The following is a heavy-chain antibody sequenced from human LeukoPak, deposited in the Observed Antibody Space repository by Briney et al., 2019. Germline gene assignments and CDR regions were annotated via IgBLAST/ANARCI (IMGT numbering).Heavy chain of an antibody. V-gene: IGHV4-34*01. CDR3: ARGLFGAAPRLFDY. Sequence: AAETLSLTCAVYGGSFSSYYLSWIRQPPGKGLEWVWEINRSESSNYNPSLESRGTISVDTSKNQFSLKLSSVTAADTAVYYCARGLFGAAPRLFDYWGQGTLVTVSS. CDR1: GGSFSSYY. CDR2: INRSESS. D-gene: IGHD6-6*01. J-gene: IGHJ4*02.